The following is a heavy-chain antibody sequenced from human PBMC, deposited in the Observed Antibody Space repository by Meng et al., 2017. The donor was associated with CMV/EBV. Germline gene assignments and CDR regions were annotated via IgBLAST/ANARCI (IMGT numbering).Heavy chain of an antibody. D-gene: IGHD7-27*01. CDR2: LNEDGSFT. CDR3: GRDLTGERDQ. CDR1: GFTFSRYW. V-gene: IGHV3-74*03. Sequence: EGQLVVSGGGLVQPGGSLRLSCADSGFTFSRYWMHWVRQVPGKGLVWVSRLNEDGSFTSYADSVKGRFTISRDNAKNTLYLQMNSLRVDDSGVYYCGRDLTGERDQWGQGTLVTVSS. J-gene: IGHJ4*02.